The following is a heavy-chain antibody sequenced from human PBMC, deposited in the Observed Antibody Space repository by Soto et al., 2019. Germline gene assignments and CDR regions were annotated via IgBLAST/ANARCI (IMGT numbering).Heavy chain of an antibody. V-gene: IGHV1-18*01. CDR2: IIAYNGNT. CDR1: GLAFSSYG. D-gene: IGHD2-8*01. CDR3: ARNLKVYAIKSNWFDP. Sequence: GASGKVSSKACGLAFSSYGIRWVRQAPGQGFEWMGWIIAYNGNTNYAQKLQGRVTMTTDTSTSTGYMELRSLRSDDTAVYYCARNLKVYAIKSNWFDPWGQGTLVTVSS. J-gene: IGHJ5*02.